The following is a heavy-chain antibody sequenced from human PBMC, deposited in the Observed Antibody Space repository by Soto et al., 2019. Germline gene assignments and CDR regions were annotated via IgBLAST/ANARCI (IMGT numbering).Heavy chain of an antibody. CDR2: ISYDGSNK. D-gene: IGHD2-2*02. Sequence: PGGSLRLSCAASGFTFSSYAMHWVRQAPGKGLEWVAVISYDGSNKYYADSVKGRFTISRDNSKNTLYLQMNSLRAEDTAVYYCARDQEGFIVVVPAAIAPFLDWGQGT. CDR1: GFTFSSYA. CDR3: ARDQEGFIVVVPAAIAPFLD. V-gene: IGHV3-30-3*01. J-gene: IGHJ4*02.